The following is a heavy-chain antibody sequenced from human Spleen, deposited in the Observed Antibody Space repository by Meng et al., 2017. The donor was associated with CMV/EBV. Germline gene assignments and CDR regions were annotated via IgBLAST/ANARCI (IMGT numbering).Heavy chain of an antibody. CDR2: FDPEHGET. D-gene: IGHD1-1*01. Sequence: GGSLRLSCAASGFTFSTYGMHWVRQAPGKGLEWMGGFDPEHGETIYAQNLQGRITLTEDTSIDTAYMELSSLRSEDTAVYFCATGFGYSSLSNFEFWGQGTLVTVSS. CDR1: GFTFSTYG. J-gene: IGHJ4*02. V-gene: IGHV1-24*01. CDR3: ATGFGYSSLSNFEF.